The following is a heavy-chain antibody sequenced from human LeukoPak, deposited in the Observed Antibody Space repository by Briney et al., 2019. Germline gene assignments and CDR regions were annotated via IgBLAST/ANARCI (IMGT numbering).Heavy chain of an antibody. CDR3: ARYGSGTYPRFDY. V-gene: IGHV4-59*08. CDR2: IYYSGST. CDR1: GGSIRGYY. D-gene: IGHD3-10*01. J-gene: IGHJ4*02. Sequence: SETLSLTCTVSGGSIRGYYWSWIRQPPGKGLEWIGYIYYSGSTNYNPSLQSRVSISVDTSKNQFSLNLTSVTAADTAVYYCARYGSGTYPRFDYWGQGILVTVSS.